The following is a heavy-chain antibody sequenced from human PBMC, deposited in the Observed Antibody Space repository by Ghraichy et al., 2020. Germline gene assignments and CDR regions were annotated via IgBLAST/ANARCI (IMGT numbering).Heavy chain of an antibody. CDR2: ISNTGDKT. CDR3: ASENYYAMEV. CDR1: GFSFSAYY. J-gene: IGHJ6*04. Sequence: LSLPCAASGFSFSAYYMSWIRQAPGKGLEWVGYISNTGDKTHYADSVKGRFTISRDNAKNSLYLQLNGLRAEDTALYFCASENYYAMEVWGKGTTVTVSS. V-gene: IGHV3-11*06.